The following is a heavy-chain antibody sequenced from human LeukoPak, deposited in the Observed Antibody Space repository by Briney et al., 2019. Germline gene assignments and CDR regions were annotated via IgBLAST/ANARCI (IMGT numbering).Heavy chain of an antibody. J-gene: IGHJ4*02. D-gene: IGHD3-10*01. CDR2: ICGRGKTI. V-gene: IGHV3-48*03. CDR1: GFTFRGYE. Sequence: GGSLRLSCAASGFTFRGYEMNWVRQAPGKGLEWTSYICGRGKTIYYADSVKGRFTISRDDAKNFLYLQMDSLRAEDTAVYYCARDLYYYGSGNCVPGLPDFWGQGILVTVSS. CDR3: ARDLYYYGSGNCVPGLPDF.